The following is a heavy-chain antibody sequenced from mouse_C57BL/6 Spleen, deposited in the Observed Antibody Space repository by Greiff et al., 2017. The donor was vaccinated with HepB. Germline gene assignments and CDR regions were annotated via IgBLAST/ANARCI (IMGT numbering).Heavy chain of an antibody. D-gene: IGHD1-1*01. CDR3: ARASYYYGSEGLAY. CDR1: GYTFTSYW. Sequence: QVHVKQSGAELVKPGASVKLSCKASGYTFTSYWMHWVKQRPGQGLEWIGMIHPNSGSTNYNEKFKSKATLTVDKSSSTAYMQLSSLTSEDSAVYYCARASYYYGSEGLAYWGQGTLVTVSA. J-gene: IGHJ3*01. V-gene: IGHV1-64*01. CDR2: IHPNSGST.